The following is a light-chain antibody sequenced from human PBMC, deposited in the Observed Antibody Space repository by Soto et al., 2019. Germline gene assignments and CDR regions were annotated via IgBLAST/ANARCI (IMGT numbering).Light chain of an antibody. J-gene: IGKJ1*01. CDR1: QSVSST. V-gene: IGKV3-15*01. Sequence: EIVMTQSPVTLSVSPGERATLSCRASQSVSSTLAWYQQKPGQAPRLLIYGASTRATGIPARFSGSGSGTDFTLTISSLQSEDFAFYYCQQYDNWPGSFGKGT. CDR2: GAS. CDR3: QQYDNWPGS.